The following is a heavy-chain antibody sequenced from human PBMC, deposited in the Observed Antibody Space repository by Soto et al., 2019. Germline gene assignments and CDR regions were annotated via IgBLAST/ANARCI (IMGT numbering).Heavy chain of an antibody. CDR2: IYHSGST. CDR3: ARYSTVTTDDDYYGMDV. J-gene: IGHJ6*02. V-gene: IGHV4-4*02. CDR1: GGSISSSNW. Sequence: QVQLQESGPGLVKPSGTLSLTCAVSGGSISSSNWWSWVRQPPGKGLEWIGEIYHSGSTNYNPSLKSRVTISVDKSKNQFSLKLSSVTAADTAVYYWARYSTVTTDDDYYGMDVWGQGTTVTVSS. D-gene: IGHD4-17*01.